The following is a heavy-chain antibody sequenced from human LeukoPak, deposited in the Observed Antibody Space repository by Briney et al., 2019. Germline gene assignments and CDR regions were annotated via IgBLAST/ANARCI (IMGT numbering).Heavy chain of an antibody. CDR1: GGSIYSSSYY. CDR2: IFYSGST. J-gene: IGHJ4*02. D-gene: IGHD3/OR15-3a*01. CDR3: ARLWTGNGYYFDY. V-gene: IGHV4-39*01. Sequence: SETLSLTCTVSGGSIYSSSYYWGWFRQPPGKGLEWIGNIFYSGSTYYNPSLKSRVTISVDPSKNQFSLKLNSVTAADTAVYYCARLWTGNGYYFDYCGQGTLVTVSS.